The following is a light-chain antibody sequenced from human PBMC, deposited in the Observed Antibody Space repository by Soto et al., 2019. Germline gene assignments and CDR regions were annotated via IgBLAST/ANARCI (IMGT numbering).Light chain of an antibody. CDR3: LQDYSYPLT. J-gene: IGKJ4*01. Sequence: AIQMTQSPSSLSASVGDRVTLTCRASQGIRNDLGWYQQKPGKAPKVLIYAASTSQSGVPSRFSGSGFGTDFTLTISSLQPDDFATYYCLQDYSYPLTFGGGTKVDIK. V-gene: IGKV1-6*01. CDR1: QGIRND. CDR2: AAS.